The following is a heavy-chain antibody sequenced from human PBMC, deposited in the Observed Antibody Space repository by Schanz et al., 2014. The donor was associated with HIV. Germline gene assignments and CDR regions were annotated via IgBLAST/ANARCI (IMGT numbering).Heavy chain of an antibody. CDR3: ARVTVVEALYYFDY. CDR1: GGSISSGDYS. D-gene: IGHD2-15*01. V-gene: IGHV4-30-2*01. J-gene: IGHJ4*02. Sequence: QLQLQESGSGLVKPSQTLSLTCAVSGGSISSGDYSWSWIRQPPGKGLEWIGYISHSGITYYSPSLKRRVIIQKGRSSNQFSLKLSSVTAADTAVYYCARVTVVEALYYFDYWGQGTLVTVSS. CDR2: ISHSGIT.